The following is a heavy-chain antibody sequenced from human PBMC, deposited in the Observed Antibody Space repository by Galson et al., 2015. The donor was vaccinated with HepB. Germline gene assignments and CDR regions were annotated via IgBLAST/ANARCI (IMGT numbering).Heavy chain of an antibody. Sequence: SLRLSCAASGFTFTNYAMNGVGQAPGRGLEWLAVLSSHGDNEYHADSVKGRFTTFRYNSEKMVYLQIHSLRVEDTAVYYCARTFYFDYWGQGTVVTVSS. J-gene: IGHJ4*02. V-gene: IGHV3-30*14. CDR1: GFTFTNYA. CDR3: ARTFYFDY. CDR2: LSSHGDNE.